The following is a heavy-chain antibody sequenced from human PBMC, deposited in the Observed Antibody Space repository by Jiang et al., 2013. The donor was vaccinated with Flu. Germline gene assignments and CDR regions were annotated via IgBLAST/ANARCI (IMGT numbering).Heavy chain of an antibody. CDR3: ARGGAAAGTHAFDI. CDR1: GYTFTSYA. V-gene: IGHV1-3*01. D-gene: IGHD6-13*01. J-gene: IGHJ3*02. Sequence: GAEVKKPGASVKVSCKASGYTFTSYAIHWVRQAPGQRLEWMGWINAGNGNTKFSQKFQGRVTITRDTSASTAYMELSSLRSEDTAVYYCARGGAAAGTHAFDIWGQGTMVTVSS. CDR2: INAGNGNT.